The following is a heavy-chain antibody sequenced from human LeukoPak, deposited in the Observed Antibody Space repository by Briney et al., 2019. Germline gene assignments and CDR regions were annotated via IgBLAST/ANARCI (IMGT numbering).Heavy chain of an antibody. CDR3: AREGVSYGYYYYYYMDV. Sequence: GGSLRLSCAASGFTFSSYSMNWVRQAPGKGLEWVSSISSSRSYIYYADSVKGRFTISRDNAKNSLYLQMNSLRAEDTAVYYCAREGVSYGYYYYYYMDVWGKGTTVTVSS. D-gene: IGHD5-18*01. CDR2: ISSSRSYI. V-gene: IGHV3-21*01. CDR1: GFTFSSYS. J-gene: IGHJ6*03.